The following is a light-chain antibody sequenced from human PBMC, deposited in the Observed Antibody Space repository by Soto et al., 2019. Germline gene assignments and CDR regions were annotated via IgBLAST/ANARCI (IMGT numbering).Light chain of an antibody. CDR3: RSYTSSSKGV. J-gene: IGLJ1*01. CDR2: DVS. CDR1: SSDVGSYNY. Sequence: QSVLTQPASLSGSPGQSITISCTGTSSDVGSYNYVSWYQQHPGKAPKLMIYDVSNRPSGVSNRFSGSKSGNTASLTISGLQAEDEADYYCRSYTSSSKGVFGTGTKVTVL. V-gene: IGLV2-14*01.